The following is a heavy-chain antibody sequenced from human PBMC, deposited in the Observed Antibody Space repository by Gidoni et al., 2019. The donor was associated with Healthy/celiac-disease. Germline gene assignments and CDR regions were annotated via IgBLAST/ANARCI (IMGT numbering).Heavy chain of an antibody. V-gene: IGHV3-21*01. J-gene: IGHJ6*02. CDR2: ISSSSSYI. D-gene: IGHD1-26*01. Sequence: EVQLVESGGGLVKPGGSLRLSCAASGFTFSSYSMNWVRQAPGKGLEWVSSISSSSSYIYYADSVKGRFTISRDNAKNSLYLQMNSLRAEDTAVYYCARDWWELLWANYYYYYGMDVWGQGTTVTVSS. CDR3: ARDWWELLWANYYYYYGMDV. CDR1: GFTFSSYS.